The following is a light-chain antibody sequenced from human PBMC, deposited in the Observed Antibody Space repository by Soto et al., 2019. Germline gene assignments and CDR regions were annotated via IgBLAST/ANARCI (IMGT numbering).Light chain of an antibody. J-gene: IGKJ5*01. CDR1: QSVSSSY. CDR3: QQYGRSPLVT. CDR2: GAS. Sequence: EIVLTQSPGTLSLSPGERATLSCRASQSVSSSYLAWYQQKPGQAPRLLIYGASSRATRIPDRFSGSGSGTYFALTIIRLEPEDFAMYYCQQYGRSPLVTFGQGTRLEIK. V-gene: IGKV3-20*01.